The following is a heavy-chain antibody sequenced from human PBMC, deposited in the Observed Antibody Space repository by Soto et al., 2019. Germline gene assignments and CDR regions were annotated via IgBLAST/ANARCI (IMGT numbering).Heavy chain of an antibody. V-gene: IGHV3-49*04. Sequence: PGGSLRLSCTASGLTFGDYAMSWVRQAPGKGLEWVGFIRSKAYGGTTEYAASVKGRFTISRDDSKSIAYLQMNSLKTEDTAVYYCTRDVAGIAAAGRPSSYGMDVWGQGTTVTVSS. CDR1: GLTFGDYA. D-gene: IGHD6-13*01. CDR3: TRDVAGIAAAGRPSSYGMDV. J-gene: IGHJ6*02. CDR2: IRSKAYGGTT.